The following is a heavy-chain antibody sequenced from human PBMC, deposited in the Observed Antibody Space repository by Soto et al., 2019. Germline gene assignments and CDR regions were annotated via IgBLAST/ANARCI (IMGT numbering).Heavy chain of an antibody. D-gene: IGHD1-26*01. CDR2: ISYDGSNK. Sequence: ESGGGVVQPGRSLRLSCAASGFTFSNSAMHWVRQAPGKGLEWVAVISYDGSNKYYADSVKGRFTISRDNSKNTLYLQMNSLRAEDTAVYYCARGVGIVPGYWGQGTLVTVSS. J-gene: IGHJ4*02. CDR3: ARGVGIVPGY. CDR1: GFTFSNSA. V-gene: IGHV3-30-3*01.